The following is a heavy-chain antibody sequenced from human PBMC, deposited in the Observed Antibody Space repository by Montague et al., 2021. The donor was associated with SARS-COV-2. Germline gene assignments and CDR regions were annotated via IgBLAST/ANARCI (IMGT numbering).Heavy chain of an antibody. CDR3: ARRNDFWTPDV. D-gene: IGHD3-3*01. CDR1: GFIFSSSW. CDR2: IKQDESEK. J-gene: IGHJ6*02. V-gene: IGHV3-7*01. Sequence: SLRLSCAASGFIFSSSWMSWARQVPGKGLEWVANIKQDESEKYYVDSVKGRFTISRDNAKNSLYLQMNSLRAEDTAVYYCARRNDFWTPDVWGQGITVTVSS.